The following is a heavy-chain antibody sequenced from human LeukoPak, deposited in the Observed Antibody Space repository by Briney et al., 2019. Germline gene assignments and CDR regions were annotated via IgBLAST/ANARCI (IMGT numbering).Heavy chain of an antibody. CDR2: ISGSGIST. J-gene: IGHJ4*02. Sequence: GGSLRLSCAASGFTFNIFAMNWVRQASGRGLEWVSTISGSGISTYYADSVKGRFTISRDNSKNTLYLQISSLRDEDTAVYFCAKDQHGYDKPIDYWGQGTLVTVSS. D-gene: IGHD5-12*01. CDR1: GFTFNIFA. V-gene: IGHV3-23*01. CDR3: AKDQHGYDKPIDY.